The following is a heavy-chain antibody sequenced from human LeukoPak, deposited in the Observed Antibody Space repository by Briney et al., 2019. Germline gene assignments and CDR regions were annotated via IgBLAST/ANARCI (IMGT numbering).Heavy chain of an antibody. CDR2: ISYDGSNK. D-gene: IGHD2-2*01. CDR3: ANQYCSSTSCPKGYAFDI. Sequence: GGSLRLSCAASGFTFSSYAVHWVRQAPGKGLEWVAVISYDGSNKYYADSVKGRFTISRDNSKNTLYLQMNSLRAEDTAVYYCANQYCSSTSCPKGYAFDIWGQGTMVTVSS. J-gene: IGHJ3*02. CDR1: GFTFSSYA. V-gene: IGHV3-30-3*01.